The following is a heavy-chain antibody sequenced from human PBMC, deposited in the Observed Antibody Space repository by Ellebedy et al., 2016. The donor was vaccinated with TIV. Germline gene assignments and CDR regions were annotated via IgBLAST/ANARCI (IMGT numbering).Heavy chain of an antibody. CDR1: GIVFSGYS. CDR2: ISDSSRYI. D-gene: IGHD3-3*01. Sequence: GGSLRLSCEGFGIVFSGYSMNRVRQAPGKGLEWVSSISDSSRYIFYADSVRGRFTISRDSAKNSLHLQMNSLRVEDTAVYYCSRVYGSGQSDYWGQGTLVTVSS. J-gene: IGHJ4*02. V-gene: IGHV3-21*06. CDR3: SRVYGSGQSDY.